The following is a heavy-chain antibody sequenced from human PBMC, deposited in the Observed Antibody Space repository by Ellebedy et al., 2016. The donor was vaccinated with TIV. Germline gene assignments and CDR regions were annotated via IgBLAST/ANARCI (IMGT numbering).Heavy chain of an antibody. J-gene: IGHJ4*02. CDR1: GDSINSYY. Sequence: SETLSLICTVSGDSINSYYWSWVRQPPGKGLEWIGYIYYSGSTNYNPSLKSRVTISVDTSKNQFSLKLSSVTAADTAVYYCARGCGGGDCEGEWYFDYWGQGTLVTVSS. CDR2: IYYSGST. CDR3: ARGCGGGDCEGEWYFDY. V-gene: IGHV4-59*01. D-gene: IGHD2-21*02.